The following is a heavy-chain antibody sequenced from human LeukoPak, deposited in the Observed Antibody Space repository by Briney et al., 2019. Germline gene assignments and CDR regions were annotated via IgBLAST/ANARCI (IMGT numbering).Heavy chain of an antibody. Sequence: GRSLRLSCAASGFTFSNAWMSWVRQAPGKGLEWVGRIKSKTDGGTTDYAAPVKGRFTISRDDSKNTLYLQMNSLKTEDTAVYYCTTGLIKKTHSSSPFDYWGQGTLVTVSS. CDR1: GFTFSNAW. CDR3: TTGLIKKTHSSSPFDY. CDR2: IKSKTDGGTT. D-gene: IGHD6-6*01. J-gene: IGHJ4*02. V-gene: IGHV3-15*01.